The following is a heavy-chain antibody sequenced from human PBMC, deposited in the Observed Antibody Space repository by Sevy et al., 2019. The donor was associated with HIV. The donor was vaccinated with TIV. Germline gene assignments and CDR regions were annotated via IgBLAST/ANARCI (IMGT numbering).Heavy chain of an antibody. CDR3: TGGIRYGQFDY. CDR1: GGSISTYY. D-gene: IGHD5-18*01. CDR2: IQYSGNN. Sequence: SETLSLTYTVSGGSISTYYWSWIRQSPGKGLEWTGYIQYSGNNNYNPSLKSRITISVDTSKNQVSLKLTSVTAADTAVYYCTGGIRYGQFDYWGQGTVVTVSS. J-gene: IGHJ4*02. V-gene: IGHV4-59*01.